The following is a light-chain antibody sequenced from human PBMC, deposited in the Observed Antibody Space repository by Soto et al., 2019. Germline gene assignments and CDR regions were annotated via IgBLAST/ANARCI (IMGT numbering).Light chain of an antibody. CDR2: KGT. V-gene: IGLV1-40*01. CDR1: SSNFGAGYD. CDR3: ASWDNSLKGLV. J-gene: IGLJ3*02. Sequence: QSVLTQPPSVSGAPGQRVTISCTGSSSNFGAGYDVHWYQQLPGTAPKLLIYKGTLRPPGVPDRFSASKSGTSASLDITGLHSEDEGDYYCASWDNSLKGLVFGGGTKLTVL.